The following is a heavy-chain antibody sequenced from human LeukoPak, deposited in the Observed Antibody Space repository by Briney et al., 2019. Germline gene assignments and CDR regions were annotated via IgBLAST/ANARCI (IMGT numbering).Heavy chain of an antibody. CDR2: IRHSGST. CDR1: GGSFNDYY. CDR3: ARRGSWSYYYAMDV. J-gene: IGHJ6*02. D-gene: IGHD6-13*01. Sequence: SEILSLTCDVSGGSFNDYYWSWIRQPPGKGLEWIGEIRHSGSTNYNPSLKSRVTMSVDTSKNQFSLKLSSVTAADTAVYYCARRGSWSYYYAMDVWGQGTTVAVSS. V-gene: IGHV4-34*01.